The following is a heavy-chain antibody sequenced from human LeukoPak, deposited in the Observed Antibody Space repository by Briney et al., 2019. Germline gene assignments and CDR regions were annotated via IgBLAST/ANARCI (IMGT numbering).Heavy chain of an antibody. CDR3: ARGDYYYDSSGYPGD. Sequence: PGGSLRLSCAASGFTFSSYGMHWVRQASGKGLEWVAVIWYDGSTKYHADSVKGRFTISRDNSKNTLYLQMNSLRAEDTAVYYCARGDYYYDSSGYPGDWGQGTLVTVSS. CDR2: IWYDGSTK. CDR1: GFTFSSYG. V-gene: IGHV3-33*01. D-gene: IGHD3-22*01. J-gene: IGHJ4*02.